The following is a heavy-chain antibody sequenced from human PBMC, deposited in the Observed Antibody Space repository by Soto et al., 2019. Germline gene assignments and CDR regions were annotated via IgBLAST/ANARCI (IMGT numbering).Heavy chain of an antibody. CDR2: IYHSGST. Sequence: QLQLQESGSGLVKPSQTLSLTCAVSGGSISSGGYSWSWIRQPPGKGLEWIGYIYHSGSTYYNPSLKSRVTISVDRTTNQFSLKLSSVTGGDSAVYYCARVRPPWGQGPLVAVSS. CDR3: ARVRPP. CDR1: GGSISSGGYS. J-gene: IGHJ5*02. V-gene: IGHV4-30-2*01.